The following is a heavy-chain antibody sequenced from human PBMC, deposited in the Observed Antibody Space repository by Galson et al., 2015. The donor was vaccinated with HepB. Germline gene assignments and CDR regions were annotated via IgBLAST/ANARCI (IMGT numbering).Heavy chain of an antibody. CDR2: ISYDGSNK. CDR1: GFTFSSYA. D-gene: IGHD5-18*01. J-gene: IGHJ4*02. Sequence: SLRLSCAASGFTFSSYAMHWVRQAPGKGLEWVAVISYDGSNKYYADSVKGRFTISRDNSKNTLYLQMNSLRAEDTAVYYCARVDMGYSADYWGQGTLVTVSS. CDR3: ARVDMGYSADY. V-gene: IGHV3-30-3*01.